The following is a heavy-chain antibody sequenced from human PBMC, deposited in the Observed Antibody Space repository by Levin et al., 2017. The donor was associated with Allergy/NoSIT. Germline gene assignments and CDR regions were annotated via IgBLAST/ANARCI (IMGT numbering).Heavy chain of an antibody. J-gene: IGHJ3*01. V-gene: IGHV3-66*02. CDR2: LYSGGSR. CDR3: ARDKLTQETNYYDQGVFDV. D-gene: IGHD3-22*01. Sequence: GGSLRLSCTASGFTVSSDYMSWVRQAPGKGLEWVSGLYSGGSRYYADSVKGRFTISRDSSKNKLYLEMISLKPEDTAVYYCARDKLTQETNYYDQGVFDVWGQGTMVTVSS. CDR1: GFTVSSDY.